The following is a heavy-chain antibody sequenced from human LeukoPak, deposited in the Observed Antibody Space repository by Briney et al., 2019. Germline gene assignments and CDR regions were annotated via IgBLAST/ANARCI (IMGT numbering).Heavy chain of an antibody. Sequence: SQTLSLTCTVSGGSISSGSYYWSWIRQPAGKGLEWIGRIYTSGSTNHNPSLKSRVTISVDTSKNQFSLKLSSVTAADTAVYYCARDPGYSSGWLDYWGQGTLVTVSS. CDR2: IYTSGST. D-gene: IGHD6-19*01. J-gene: IGHJ4*02. CDR3: ARDPGYSSGWLDY. CDR1: GGSISSGSYY. V-gene: IGHV4-61*02.